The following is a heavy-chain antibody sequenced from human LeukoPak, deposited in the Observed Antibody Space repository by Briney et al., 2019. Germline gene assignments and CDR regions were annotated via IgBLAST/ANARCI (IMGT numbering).Heavy chain of an antibody. CDR2: IYTSGST. Sequence: SETLSLTCTVSGGSISSYCWSWIRQPPGKGLEWIGYIYTSGSTNYNPSLKSRVTISVDTSKNQFSLKLSSVTAADTAVYYCARRAGHYSNYSYWFDPWGQGTLVTVSS. CDR3: ARRAGHYSNYSYWFDP. D-gene: IGHD4-11*01. V-gene: IGHV4-4*09. CDR1: GGSISSYC. J-gene: IGHJ5*02.